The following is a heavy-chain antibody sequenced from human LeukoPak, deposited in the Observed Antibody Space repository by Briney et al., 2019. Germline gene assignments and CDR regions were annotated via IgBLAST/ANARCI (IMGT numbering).Heavy chain of an antibody. V-gene: IGHV3-21*01. CDR3: ARDQGTSGGWPAVGRMGYFDY. CDR1: GFTFSSYS. D-gene: IGHD6-19*01. J-gene: IGHJ4*02. CDR2: ISSSSSYI. Sequence: GGSLRLSCAASGFTFSSYSMNWVRQAPGKGLEWVSSISSSSSYIYYADSVEGRFTISRDNAKNSLYLQMNSLRVEDTAVYYCARDQGTSGGWPAVGRMGYFDYWGQGTLVTVSS.